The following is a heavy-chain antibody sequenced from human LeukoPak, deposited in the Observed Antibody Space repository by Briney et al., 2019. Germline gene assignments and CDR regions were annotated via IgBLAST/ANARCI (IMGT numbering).Heavy chain of an antibody. D-gene: IGHD3-9*01. Sequence: GGSERLSCAASGFTFSSYWMSWVRQAPGKGLEWVAKIKQDGSEKYYGDSVKGRFTISRDNAKNSLYLQMNSLRAEDTAVYYCARDPLTLYDYYMDVWGKGTTVTVSS. CDR1: GFTFSSYW. J-gene: IGHJ6*03. V-gene: IGHV3-7*01. CDR2: IKQDGSEK. CDR3: ARDPLTLYDYYMDV.